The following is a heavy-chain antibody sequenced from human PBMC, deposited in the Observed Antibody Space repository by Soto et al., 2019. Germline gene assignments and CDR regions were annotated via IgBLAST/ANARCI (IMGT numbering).Heavy chain of an antibody. J-gene: IGHJ4*02. CDR1: GFTFSSYG. D-gene: IGHD3-3*01. CDR3: AKDHITSHDY. Sequence: QVQLVESGGGVVQPGRSLRLSCAASGFTFSSYGMHWVRQAPGKGLEWVAVISYDGSNKYYADSVKGRFTISRDNSKNTLYLQMNSLRAEDTAVYHCAKDHITSHDYWGQGTLVTVSS. V-gene: IGHV3-30*18. CDR2: ISYDGSNK.